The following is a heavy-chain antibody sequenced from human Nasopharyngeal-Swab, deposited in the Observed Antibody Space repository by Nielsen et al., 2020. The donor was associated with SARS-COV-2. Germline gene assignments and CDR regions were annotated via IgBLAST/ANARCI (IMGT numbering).Heavy chain of an antibody. V-gene: IGHV1-2*06. J-gene: IGHJ4*02. CDR3: ANILTGYYGSVGFDY. Sequence: WVRQAPGQGLEWMGRINPNSGGANYAQKFQGRVTMTRDTSISTAYMELSRLRSDDTAVYYCANILTGYYGSVGFDYWGQGTLVTVSS. D-gene: IGHD3-9*01. CDR2: INPNSGGA.